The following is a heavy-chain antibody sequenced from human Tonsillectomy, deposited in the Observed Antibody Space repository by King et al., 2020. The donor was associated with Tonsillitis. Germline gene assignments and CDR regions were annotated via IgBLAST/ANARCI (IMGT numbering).Heavy chain of an antibody. V-gene: IGHV3-9*01. J-gene: IGHJ4*02. CDR3: AKDNYYDSSGSES. CDR1: GFIFHDFA. D-gene: IGHD3-22*01. Sequence: VQLVESGGGLVQPGMSLRLSCSASGFIFHDFAMHWVRQAPGKGLEWASGISCNSDSIGYADSVRGRFTISRDNAKNSLYLQMNSLRVEDTALYYCAKDNYYDSSGSESWGQGTRVTVSS. CDR2: ISCNSDSI.